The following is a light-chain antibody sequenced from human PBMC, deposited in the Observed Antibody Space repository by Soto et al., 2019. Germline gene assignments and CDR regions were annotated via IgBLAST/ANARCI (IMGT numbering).Light chain of an antibody. CDR2: GNS. V-gene: IGLV1-40*01. Sequence: QSVLTQPPSVSGAPGQRVTISCTGSSSNIGAGYDVHWYQQLPGTAPKLLIYGNSNRPSGVPDRFSGSKSGTSASRAITGLQAEDEADYYFQSYDSSLSGGVFGGGTKVTVL. CDR3: QSYDSSLSGGV. J-gene: IGLJ3*02. CDR1: SSNIGAGYD.